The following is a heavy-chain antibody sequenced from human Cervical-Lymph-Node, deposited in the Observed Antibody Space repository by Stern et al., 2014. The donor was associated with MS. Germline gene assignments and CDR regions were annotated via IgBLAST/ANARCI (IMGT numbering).Heavy chain of an antibody. CDR1: GFSLTTRGVG. CDR2: IYWDDDK. CDR3: AQRIAAPTKNYFDF. J-gene: IGHJ4*02. V-gene: IGHV2-5*09. D-gene: IGHD5-24*01. Sequence: QVTLKESGPPLVKPTQTLPLTCTFSGFSLTTRGVGVGWIRQSPGKALEWLAVIYWDDDKRYGPSLESRLTITKDTSKNQVVLTMTNMDPVDTATYYCAQRIAAPTKNYFDFWGQGTLVTVSS.